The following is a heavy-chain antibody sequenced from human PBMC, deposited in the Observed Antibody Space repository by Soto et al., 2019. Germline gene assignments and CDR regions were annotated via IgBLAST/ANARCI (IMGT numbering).Heavy chain of an antibody. CDR3: ARLPGPLVAVLYIYPLDGREAMSDVDV. V-gene: IGHV3-30-3*01. CDR2: VSFDGSNK. CDR1: GFTFNYYP. D-gene: IGHD6-19*01. J-gene: IGHJ6*02. Sequence: QMQLVESGGGVVQPGGSLRLSCAASGFTFNYYPMHWVRQAPGKGLEWVAVVSFDGSNKYYADSVKGRFTISKDNFKTTLYLQMNSLRREDTAVYYCARLPGPLVAVLYIYPLDGREAMSDVDVWGQGTTVTVSS.